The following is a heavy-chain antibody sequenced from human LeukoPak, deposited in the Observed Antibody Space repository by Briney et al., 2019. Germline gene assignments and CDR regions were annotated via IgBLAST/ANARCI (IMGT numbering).Heavy chain of an antibody. V-gene: IGHV3-30*03. CDR1: GFTFSSYG. CDR2: ISYDGSNK. D-gene: IGHD2-2*01. CDR3: ARTYCSSTSCYAFDI. Sequence: PGGSLRLSCAASGFTFSSYGIHWVRQAPGKGLEWVAVISYDGSNKYYADSVKGRFTISRDNSKNTLYLQMNSLRAEDTAVYYCARTYCSSTSCYAFDIWGQGTMVTVSS. J-gene: IGHJ3*02.